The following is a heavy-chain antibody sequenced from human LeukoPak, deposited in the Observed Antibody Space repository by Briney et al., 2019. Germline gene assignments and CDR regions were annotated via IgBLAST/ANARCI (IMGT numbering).Heavy chain of an antibody. D-gene: IGHD2-15*01. CDR1: GFTFRRHA. V-gene: IGHV3-23*01. J-gene: IGHJ4*02. CDR2: ISGSGGST. Sequence: GSLRPSWAASGFTFRRHAIGWVRQAPGKGVEWVSAISGSGGSTYYADSVKGRFTISRDNSKNTLYLQMNSLRAEDTAVYYCVKDYCGGGRCNEIPIDYWGQGTPVTVSS. CDR3: VKDYCGGGRCNEIPIDY.